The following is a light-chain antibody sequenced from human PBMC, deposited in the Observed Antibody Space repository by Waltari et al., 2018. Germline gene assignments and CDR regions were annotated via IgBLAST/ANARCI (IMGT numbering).Light chain of an antibody. Sequence: AIQMTQSPSSLPASVGGRVTITCRATQALGSEFAGYQQRPGEAPKVLIYGASRLQNGVPSRFSGSGSGTYFTLTISSLQPEDFATYYCLQDYNYPRTFGQGTKVEV. CDR2: GAS. CDR1: QALGSE. J-gene: IGKJ1*01. CDR3: LQDYNYPRT. V-gene: IGKV1-6*01.